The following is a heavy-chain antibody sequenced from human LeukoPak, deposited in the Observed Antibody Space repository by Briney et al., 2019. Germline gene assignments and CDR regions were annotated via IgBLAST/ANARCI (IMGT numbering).Heavy chain of an antibody. Sequence: GESLKISCKGSGYSFTSYWINWVRQMPGKGLEWMGIIYPGDSDTRYSPSFQGQVTISADKSINTAYLQWSSLKASDTAMYYCARTHVEMATPFDYWGQGTLVTVSS. J-gene: IGHJ4*02. CDR3: ARTHVEMATPFDY. CDR2: IYPGDSDT. CDR1: GYSFTSYW. D-gene: IGHD5-24*01. V-gene: IGHV5-51*01.